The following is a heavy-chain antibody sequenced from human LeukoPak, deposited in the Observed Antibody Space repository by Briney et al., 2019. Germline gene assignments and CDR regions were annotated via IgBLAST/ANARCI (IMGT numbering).Heavy chain of an antibody. J-gene: IGHJ3*02. CDR2: IYYSGST. CDR1: GGSISSYY. V-gene: IGHV4-59*01. D-gene: IGHD3-16*02. CDR3: ARESRGVYDYVWGSYRYYAFDI. Sequence: SETLSLTCTVSGGSISSYYWSWIRQPPGKGPEWIGYIYYSGSTNYNPSLKSRVTISVDTSKNQFSLKLSSVTAADTAVYYCARESRGVYDYVWGSYRYYAFDIWGQGTMVTVSS.